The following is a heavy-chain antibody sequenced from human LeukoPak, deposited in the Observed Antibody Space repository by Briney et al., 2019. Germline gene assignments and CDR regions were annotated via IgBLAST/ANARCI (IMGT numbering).Heavy chain of an antibody. D-gene: IGHD2-2*03. CDR2: ISYDGRNK. V-gene: IGHV3-30*04. J-gene: IGHJ3*02. Sequence: GGSLRLSCAASGFIFSSYAMHWVRQDPGKGLEWVAVISYDGRNKHSADAVKGRLTISRDNSKNTLYLQMSSLRPEDTAVYSCARTFGYCTTTSCQIGTRGDAFDIWGQGTMVTVSS. CDR1: GFIFSSYA. CDR3: ARTFGYCTTTSCQIGTRGDAFDI.